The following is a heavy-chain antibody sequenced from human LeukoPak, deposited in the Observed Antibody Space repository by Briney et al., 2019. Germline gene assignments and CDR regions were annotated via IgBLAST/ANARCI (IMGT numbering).Heavy chain of an antibody. D-gene: IGHD5-12*01. CDR1: GFTFSSYG. CDR3: AREYNWYFDL. Sequence: GGSLRLSCAASGFTFSSYGMHWVRQASGKGLEWVAVIWYDGSNKYYADSVKGRFTISRDNSKNTLYLQMNSLRAEDTAVYYCAREYNWYFDLWGRGTLVTVSS. V-gene: IGHV3-33*01. J-gene: IGHJ2*01. CDR2: IWYDGSNK.